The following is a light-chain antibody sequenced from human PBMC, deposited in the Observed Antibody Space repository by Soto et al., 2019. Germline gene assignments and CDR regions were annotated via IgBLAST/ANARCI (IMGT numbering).Light chain of an antibody. CDR2: LGS. CDR3: MQSLQTPWT. Sequence: DIVMTQSPLSLPVTPGEPASISCRSSQTLLHSNGYNYLDWYLQKPGQSPQLLISLGSNRASGVPDKFRGSGSGTDFTLKISRVEAEDVGVYYCMQSLQTPWTFVQGTNVGIK. J-gene: IGKJ1*01. CDR1: QTLLHSNGYNY. V-gene: IGKV2-28*01.